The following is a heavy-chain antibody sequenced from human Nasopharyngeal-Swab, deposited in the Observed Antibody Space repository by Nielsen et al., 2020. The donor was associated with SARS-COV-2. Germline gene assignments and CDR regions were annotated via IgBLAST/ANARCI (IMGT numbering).Heavy chain of an antibody. V-gene: IGHV3-7*01. D-gene: IGHD6-13*01. J-gene: IGHJ6*02. CDR2: IKQDGSEK. Sequence: GESLKISCAASGFTFSSYWMSWVRQAPGKGPEWVANIKQDGSEKYYVDSVKGRFTISRDNAKNSLYLQMNSLRAEDTAVYYCARDGIAAAGNYYYYGMDVWGQGTTVTVSS. CDR1: GFTFSSYW. CDR3: ARDGIAAAGNYYYYGMDV.